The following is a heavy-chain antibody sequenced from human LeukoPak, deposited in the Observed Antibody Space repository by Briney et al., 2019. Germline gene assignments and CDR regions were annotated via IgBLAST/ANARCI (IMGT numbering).Heavy chain of an antibody. CDR3: ASLLSSALPAAPTATPDY. D-gene: IGHD2-2*01. CDR2: IIPILGIA. CDR1: GGTFSSYA. V-gene: IGHV1-69*04. J-gene: IGHJ4*02. Sequence: SVKVSCKASGGTFSSYAISWVRQAPGQGLEWMGRIIPILGIANYAQKFQGRVTITADKSTSTAYMELSSLRSEATAVYYCASLLSSALPAAPTATPDYWGKGTLVTVSS.